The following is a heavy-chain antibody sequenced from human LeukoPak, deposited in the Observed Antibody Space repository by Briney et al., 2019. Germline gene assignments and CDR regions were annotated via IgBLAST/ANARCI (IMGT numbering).Heavy chain of an antibody. V-gene: IGHV3-66*02. Sequence: GGSLRLSCAASGFTVSNNYMSWVRQAPGKGLEWVSVIFSGGGTYYADSVKGRFTISRDNSKNTLYLQMNSLRPEDTAVYFCATWRVSGYFDYWGQGTLLTVSS. CDR3: ATWRVSGYFDY. CDR2: IFSGGGT. J-gene: IGHJ4*02. CDR1: GFTVSNNY. D-gene: IGHD3-10*01.